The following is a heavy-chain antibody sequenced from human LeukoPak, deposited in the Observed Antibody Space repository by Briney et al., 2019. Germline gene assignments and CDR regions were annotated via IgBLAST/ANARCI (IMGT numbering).Heavy chain of an antibody. CDR1: GYSFTSYW. V-gene: IGHV5-51*01. CDR3: ARRRNYYDSSGYSFDY. J-gene: IGHJ4*02. D-gene: IGHD3-22*01. Sequence: GGSLEISWKGSGYSFTSYWIGWVRQVPGKGLEWMGIIYPDDSVTRYSPSFQGQVTISADKSISTAYLQWSSLKASDTAMYYCARRRNYYDSSGYSFDYWGQGTLVTVSS. CDR2: IYPDDSVT.